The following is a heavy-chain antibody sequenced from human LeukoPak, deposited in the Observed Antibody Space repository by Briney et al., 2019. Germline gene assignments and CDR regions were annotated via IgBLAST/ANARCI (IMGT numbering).Heavy chain of an antibody. CDR1: GFTFHDYA. D-gene: IGHD2/OR15-2a*01. J-gene: IGHJ4*02. V-gene: IGHV3-43*02. CDR3: AKDKDTTGWDH. CDR2: VVGDGGKT. Sequence: GGSLRLSGAASGFTFHDYAMHWVRQAPGKGLEWLSFVVGDGGKTYYAESVKGRFTISRDNRKNSLYLQMNSLRSEDTAFYYCAKDKDTTGWDHWGQGTLVTVSS.